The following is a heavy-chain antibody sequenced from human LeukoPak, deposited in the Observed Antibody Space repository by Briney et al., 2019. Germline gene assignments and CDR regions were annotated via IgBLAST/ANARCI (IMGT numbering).Heavy chain of an antibody. CDR2: ISAYNGDT. CDR3: ASGPSSTQSGDY. CDR1: GYTFTSYG. J-gene: IGHJ4*02. D-gene: IGHD3-10*01. Sequence: ASVKVSCKASGYTFTSYGISWVRQAPGQGLEWMGWISAYNGDTNYAQKLQGRVTMTTDTSTSTAYMELRSLRSDDTAVYYCASGPSSTQSGDYWGQGTLVTVSS. V-gene: IGHV1-18*01.